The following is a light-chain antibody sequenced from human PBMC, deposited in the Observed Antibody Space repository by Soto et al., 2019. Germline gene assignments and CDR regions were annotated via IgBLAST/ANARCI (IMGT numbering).Light chain of an antibody. CDR1: SSDVGGYKY. CDR2: EVT. J-gene: IGLJ2*01. CDR3: CSYTSSSTLI. Sequence: QPVLTQPASVSGSPGQSITISCTGTSSDVGGYKYVSWYQQHPGKAPKLMIYEVTYRPSGVSNRFSGFKSSNTASLTISGLQAEDEADYYCCSYTSSSTLIFGGGTKLTVL. V-gene: IGLV2-14*01.